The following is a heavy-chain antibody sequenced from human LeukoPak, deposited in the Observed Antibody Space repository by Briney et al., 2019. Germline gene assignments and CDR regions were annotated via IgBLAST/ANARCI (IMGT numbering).Heavy chain of an antibody. J-gene: IGHJ6*02. D-gene: IGHD3-10*01. CDR3: ARGSGYYGMDV. CDR1: GGSISTYY. CDR2: IYYSGST. V-gene: IGHV4-59*01. Sequence: KPSETLSLTCTVSGGSISTYYWSWIRQPPGKGLEWIGYIYYSGSTNYNPSLKSRVTISVDTSKNQFSLKLSSVTAADTAVYYCARGSGYYGMDVWGQGTMVTVSS.